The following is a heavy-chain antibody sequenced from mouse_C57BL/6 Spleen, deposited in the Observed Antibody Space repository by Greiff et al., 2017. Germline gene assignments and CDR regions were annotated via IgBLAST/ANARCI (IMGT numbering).Heavy chain of an antibody. D-gene: IGHD1-1*01. J-gene: IGHJ2*01. CDR2: IRNKANGYTT. Sequence: EVKLVESGGGLVQPGGSLSLSCAASGFTFTDYYMSWVRQPPGKALEWLGFIRNKANGYTTEYSASVKGRFTISRDNSQSILYLQMNALRAEDSATYYCARYYYGSSGFDYWGQGTTLTVSS. CDR1: GFTFTDYY. CDR3: ARYYYGSSGFDY. V-gene: IGHV7-3*01.